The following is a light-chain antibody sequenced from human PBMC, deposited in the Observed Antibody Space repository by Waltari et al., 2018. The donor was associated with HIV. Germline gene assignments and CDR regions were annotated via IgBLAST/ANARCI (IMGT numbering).Light chain of an antibody. CDR3: QSPDSSGPWV. CDR2: KAT. J-gene: IGLJ3*02. Sequence: SYELTQPPSVSVSPGQTARITCSGDALPKQYAYWYQQKPGKAPVLVIYKATERPTGIPGRFSGSSSGTTVTLTISGVQAEDEADYYCQSPDSSGPWVFGGGTKLTVL. CDR1: ALPKQY. V-gene: IGLV3-25*03.